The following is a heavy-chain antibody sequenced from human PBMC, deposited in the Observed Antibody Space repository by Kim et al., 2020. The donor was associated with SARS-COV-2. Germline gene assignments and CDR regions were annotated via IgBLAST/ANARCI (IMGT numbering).Heavy chain of an antibody. D-gene: IGHD1-26*01. J-gene: IGHJ5*02. Sequence: SETLSLTCAVYGGSFSGYYWSWIRQPPGKGLEWIGEINHSGSTNYNPSLKSRVTISVDTSKNQFSLKLSSVTAADTAMYYCARGCGSCGHLNWFDPWGQG. CDR3: ARGCGSCGHLNWFDP. CDR1: GGSFSGYY. V-gene: IGHV4-34*01. CDR2: INHSGST.